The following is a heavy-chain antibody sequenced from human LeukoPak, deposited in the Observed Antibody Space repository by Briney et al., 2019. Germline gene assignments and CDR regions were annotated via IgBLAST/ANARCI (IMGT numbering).Heavy chain of an antibody. CDR2: INHGGST. Sequence: SETLSLTCGVYGGSFSGYYWSWIRQSPGKGLEWVGEINHGGSTNYNPSLKSRVTISVDTSKSQFSLKLSSVTAADTAVYYCAGRLWRRDGYNLSAFDIWGQGTMVTVSS. V-gene: IGHV4-34*01. J-gene: IGHJ3*02. D-gene: IGHD5-24*01. CDR3: AGRLWRRDGYNLSAFDI. CDR1: GGSFSGYY.